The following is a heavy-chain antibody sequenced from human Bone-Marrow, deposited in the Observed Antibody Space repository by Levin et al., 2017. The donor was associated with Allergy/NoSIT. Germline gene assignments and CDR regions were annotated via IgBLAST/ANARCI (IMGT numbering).Heavy chain of an antibody. D-gene: IGHD6-6*01. J-gene: IGHJ3*01. CDR2: ISSSSSTI. Sequence: GESLKISCAASGFTFSDYSMNWVRQAPGKGLEWVSNISSSSSTIYYADSVKGRFTISRDNAKNSLYLQMNSLRAEDTAVYYCARGWSRQLVPWGQGTMVTVSS. CDR3: ARGWSRQLVP. V-gene: IGHV3-48*04. CDR1: GFTFSDYS.